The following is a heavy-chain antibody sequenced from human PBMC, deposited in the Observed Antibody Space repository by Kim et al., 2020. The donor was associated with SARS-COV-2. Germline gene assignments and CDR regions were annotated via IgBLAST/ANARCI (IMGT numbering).Heavy chain of an antibody. J-gene: IGHJ4*02. CDR2: IYYSGST. CDR1: GGSISSSSYY. V-gene: IGHV4-39*01. D-gene: IGHD1-26*01. Sequence: SETLSLTCTVSGGSISSSSYYWGWIRQPPGKGLEWIGSIYYSGSTYYNPSLKSRVTISVDTSKNQFSLKLSSVTAADTAVYYCAKVGAPKDYWGQGTLVTVSS. CDR3: AKVGAPKDY.